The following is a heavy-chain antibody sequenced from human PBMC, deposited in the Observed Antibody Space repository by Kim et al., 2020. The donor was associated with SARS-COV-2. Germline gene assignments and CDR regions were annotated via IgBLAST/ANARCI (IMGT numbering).Heavy chain of an antibody. V-gene: IGHV3-30*18. CDR1: GFTFSSYD. CDR3: AQEAYYDSSAYLDY. D-gene: IGHD3-22*01. CDR2: ISSDGSNK. J-gene: IGHJ4*02. Sequence: GGSLRLSCAASGFTFSSYDMHWVRQAPGKGLEWVAVISSDGSNKYYADSVKGRFTISRDNSKNTLYLQMNSLSAEDTAVYYCAQEAYYDSSAYLDYWGQG.